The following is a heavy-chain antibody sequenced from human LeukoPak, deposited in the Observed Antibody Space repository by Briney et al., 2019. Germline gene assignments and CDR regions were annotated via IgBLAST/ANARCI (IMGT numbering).Heavy chain of an antibody. V-gene: IGHV3-53*01. Sequence: GGSMSLSCAASGFTFSNNYMSWFRQAPGKGLEWVSVIYSSGNTYYADSVKGRFTISRDNSKNTLYLQMNSLRAEDTAVYYCARDGLDRGSREYYFDFWGQGTLVTVSS. CDR2: IYSSGNT. J-gene: IGHJ4*02. CDR1: GFTFSNNY. D-gene: IGHD3/OR15-3a*01. CDR3: ARDGLDRGSREYYFDF.